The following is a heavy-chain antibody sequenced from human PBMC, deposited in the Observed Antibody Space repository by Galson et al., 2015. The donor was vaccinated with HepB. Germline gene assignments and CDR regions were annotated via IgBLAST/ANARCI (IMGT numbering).Heavy chain of an antibody. CDR2: ICAYNGNT. Sequence: YGISWVRQAPGQGLEWMGWICAYNGNTNYAQKPQGRVTMTTDTSTSTAYMELRSLRSDDTAVYYCARGTYYYDSSGYYSTTHSDYWGQGTLVTVSS. J-gene: IGHJ4*02. CDR1: YG. V-gene: IGHV1-18*01. D-gene: IGHD3-22*01. CDR3: ARGTYYYDSSGYYSTTHSDY.